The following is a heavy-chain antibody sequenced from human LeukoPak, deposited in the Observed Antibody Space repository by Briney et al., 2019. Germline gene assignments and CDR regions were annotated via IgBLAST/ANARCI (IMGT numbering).Heavy chain of an antibody. D-gene: IGHD5-18*01. CDR3: ARSYGRGAFDI. CDR2: IYYSWST. J-gene: IGHJ3*02. Sequence: SETLSLTCTVSGGSISSYYWSWIRQPPGKGLEWIGYIYYSWSTNYNPSLKSRVTIPVDTSKNQFSLKLSSVTAADTAVYYCARSYGRGAFDIWGQGTMVTVSS. V-gene: IGHV4-59*08. CDR1: GGSISSYY.